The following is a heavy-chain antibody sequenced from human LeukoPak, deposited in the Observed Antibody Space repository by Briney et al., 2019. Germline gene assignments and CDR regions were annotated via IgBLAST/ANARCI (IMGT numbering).Heavy chain of an antibody. Sequence: PSQTLSLTCTVSGGSISSGSNYWSWIRQPAGKGLEWIGRISTSGSTNYNPSLKSRVTMSVDTSKNQFSLKMSSVTAADTAVYYCARQGGYSSSPDFWGQGTLVTVSS. V-gene: IGHV4-61*02. CDR2: ISTSGST. CDR3: ARQGGYSSSPDF. J-gene: IGHJ4*02. D-gene: IGHD6-13*01. CDR1: GGSISSGSNY.